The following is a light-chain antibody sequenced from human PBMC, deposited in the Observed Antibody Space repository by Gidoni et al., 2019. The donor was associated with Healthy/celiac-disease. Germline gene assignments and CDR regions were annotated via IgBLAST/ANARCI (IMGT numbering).Light chain of an antibody. J-gene: IGKJ4*01. CDR3: QQYYSTPLT. Sequence: DILMTQSLDSLAVSLGERATIHCKSSQSVLYSSNNKNYLAWYQQKPGQPPKLLIYWASSRESGVPDRFSGSGSGTDFTLTISSLQAEDVAVYYCQQYYSTPLTFGGGTKVEIK. CDR2: WAS. CDR1: QSVLYSSNNKNY. V-gene: IGKV4-1*01.